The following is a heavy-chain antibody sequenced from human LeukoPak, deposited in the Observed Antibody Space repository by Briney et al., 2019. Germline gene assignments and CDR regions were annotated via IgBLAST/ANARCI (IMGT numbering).Heavy chain of an antibody. Sequence: GASVTVSCKASGYTFTSYGISWVRQAPGQGLEWMGWISAYNGNTNYAQKLQGRVTMTTDTSTSTAYMGLRSLRSDDTAVYYCARAPEYSSSSENFDYWGQGTLVTVSS. J-gene: IGHJ4*02. CDR3: ARAPEYSSSSENFDY. D-gene: IGHD6-6*01. CDR2: ISAYNGNT. V-gene: IGHV1-18*01. CDR1: GYTFTSYG.